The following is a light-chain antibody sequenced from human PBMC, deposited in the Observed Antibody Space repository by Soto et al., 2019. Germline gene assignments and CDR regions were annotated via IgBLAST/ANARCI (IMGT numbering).Light chain of an antibody. V-gene: IGKV1-39*01. J-gene: IGKJ1*01. Sequence: DIQMTQYPSSLSASVGDRVTITCRASQSISSYLNWYKQKPGKAPKLLIYAASSLQSGVPSRFSGSGSGTDFTLTISSLQPEDFATYYCQQSYSTWTFGQGTKVDI. CDR1: QSISSY. CDR3: QQSYSTWT. CDR2: AAS.